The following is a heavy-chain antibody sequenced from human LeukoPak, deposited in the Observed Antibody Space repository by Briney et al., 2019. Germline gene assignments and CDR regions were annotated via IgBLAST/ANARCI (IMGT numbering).Heavy chain of an antibody. CDR1: GGSISGYY. V-gene: IGHV4-59*01. CDR2: IYNSENT. Sequence: SETLSLTCTVSGGSISGYYWSWIRQPPAEGLEWIGYIYNSENTDYNPSLRSRVTISVDTSKNQFSLKLTSVTAADTAVYYCARYGSGSYPPYNWFDPWGQGALVTVSS. D-gene: IGHD3-10*01. J-gene: IGHJ5*02. CDR3: ARYGSGSYPPYNWFDP.